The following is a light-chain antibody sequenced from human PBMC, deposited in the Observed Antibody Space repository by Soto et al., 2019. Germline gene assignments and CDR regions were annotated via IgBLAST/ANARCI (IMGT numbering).Light chain of an antibody. CDR3: CSFAGRNNHHA. CDR1: SNDVGGYDY. Sequence: QSALTQPPSASGSPGQSVTISCTGTSNDVGGYDYVSWYQQHPGKAPKLIIYEVTKRPSGVPDRFSGSKSGNTASLTVSGLQAEDEADYYCCSFAGRNNHHAFGSGT. V-gene: IGLV2-8*01. CDR2: EVT. J-gene: IGLJ1*01.